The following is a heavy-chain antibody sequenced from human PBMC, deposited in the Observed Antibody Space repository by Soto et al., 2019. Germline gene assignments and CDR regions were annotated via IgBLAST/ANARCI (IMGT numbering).Heavy chain of an antibody. CDR2: IYYSGST. V-gene: IGHV4-31*03. CDR1: GGSIGSGGYY. CDR3: ARGPGDYGDYGVFY. Sequence: QVQLQESGPGLVKPSQTLSLTCTVSGGSIGSGGYYWSWIRQHPGKGLEWIGYIYYSGSTYYNPSLKSRVTISVDTSKNQFSLKLSSVTAADTAVYYCARGPGDYGDYGVFYWGQGTLVTVSS. D-gene: IGHD4-17*01. J-gene: IGHJ4*02.